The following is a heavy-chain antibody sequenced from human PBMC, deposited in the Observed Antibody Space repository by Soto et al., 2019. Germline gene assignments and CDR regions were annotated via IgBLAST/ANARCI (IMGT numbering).Heavy chain of an antibody. Sequence: VQLLESGGSLVQPGRSLRLSCAASGFTFNAYSLSWVRQAPGKGLEWVSAISTTGGSTYYTDSVKGRFAISRDNSQNTLYLQMNSLRADDTAVYYCARPDGATYNFRYWGQGTLVTVSS. CDR2: ISTTGGST. D-gene: IGHD1-1*01. CDR3: ARPDGATYNFRY. V-gene: IGHV3-23*01. CDR1: GFTFNAYS. J-gene: IGHJ4*02.